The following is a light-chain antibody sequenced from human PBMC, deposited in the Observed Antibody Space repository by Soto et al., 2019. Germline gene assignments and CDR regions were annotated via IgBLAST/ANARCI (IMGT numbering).Light chain of an antibody. Sequence: QSVLTQQPSVSGAPGQRVTISCTGSSSNIGAGYDVHWYQQLPGTAPKLLVHGNTDRPSGVPDRFSGSKSGTSASLAITGLQAEDEADYYCQSYDSSLSGWLFGGGTKLTVL. V-gene: IGLV1-40*01. CDR3: QSYDSSLSGWL. J-gene: IGLJ2*01. CDR1: SSNIGAGYD. CDR2: GNT.